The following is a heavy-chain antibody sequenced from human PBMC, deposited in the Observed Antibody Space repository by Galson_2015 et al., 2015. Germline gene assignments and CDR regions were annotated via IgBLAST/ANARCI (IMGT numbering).Heavy chain of an antibody. V-gene: IGHV4-61*02. CDR1: GGSISSGSYY. CDR2: IYTSGST. D-gene: IGHD6-19*01. Sequence: TLSLTCTVSGGSISSGSYYWSWIRQPAVKGLEWIGRIYTSGSTKYNPSLKSRVTISVDTSKNQFSLKVTSVTAADTAVYYCARGSGDDNSGPDYWGQGTLVTVSS. J-gene: IGHJ4*02. CDR3: ARGSGDDNSGPDY.